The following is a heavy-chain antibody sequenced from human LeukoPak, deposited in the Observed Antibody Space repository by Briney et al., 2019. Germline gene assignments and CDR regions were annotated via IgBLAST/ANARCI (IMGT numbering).Heavy chain of an antibody. CDR1: EYTFTGYY. CDR3: AKWGGVQFDP. D-gene: IGHD2-8*01. CDR2: INPNSGGT. J-gene: IGHJ5*02. Sequence: ASVKVSCKASEYTFTGYYMHWVRQAPGQGLEWMGWINPNSGGTNYAQKFQGRVTMTRDTSISTVYMELTSLTSDDTAVYYCAKWGGVQFDPWGQGTLVTVSS. V-gene: IGHV1-2*02.